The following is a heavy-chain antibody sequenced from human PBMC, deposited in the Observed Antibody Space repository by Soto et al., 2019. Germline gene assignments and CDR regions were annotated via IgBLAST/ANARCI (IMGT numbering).Heavy chain of an antibody. V-gene: IGHV4-31*03. CDR2: IYYSGST. CDR3: ASYSRSGTSAFDI. Sequence: PSETLSLTCTVSGGSISSGGCYWSWIRQHPGKGLEWIGYIYYSGSTYYNPSLKSRVTISVDTSKNQFSLKLSSVTAADTAVYYCASYSRSGTSAFDIWGQGTMVTVSS. D-gene: IGHD6-13*01. J-gene: IGHJ3*02. CDR1: GGSISSGGCY.